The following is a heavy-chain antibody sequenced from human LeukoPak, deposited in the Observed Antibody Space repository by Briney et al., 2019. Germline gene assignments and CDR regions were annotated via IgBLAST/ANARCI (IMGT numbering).Heavy chain of an antibody. D-gene: IGHD5-18*01. J-gene: IGHJ4*02. V-gene: IGHV3-7*01. Sequence: GGSLRLSCTVSGFTFSTYWMSWVRQAPGKGLEWVANIKQDGSEKYYVDSAKGRFTISRGNAKNSLYLQMNTLRAEDTAVYYCARGQTTWILWGQGTLVTVSS. CDR1: GFTFSTYW. CDR2: IKQDGSEK. CDR3: ARGQTTWIL.